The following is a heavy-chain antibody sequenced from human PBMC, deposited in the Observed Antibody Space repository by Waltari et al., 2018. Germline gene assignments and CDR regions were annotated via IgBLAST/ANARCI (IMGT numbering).Heavy chain of an antibody. D-gene: IGHD3-3*01. CDR3: ASSTPGRRRITIFGEDYYYMDV. V-gene: IGHV3-53*01. CDR2: IYSGGST. J-gene: IGHJ6*03. Sequence: EVQLVESGGGLIQPGGSLRLSCAASGFTVSSNYMSWVRQAPGKGLEWVSVIYSGGSTYYADAVKGRFTISRDNSKNTLYLQMNSLRAEDTAVYYCASSTPGRRRITIFGEDYYYMDVWGKGTTVTVSS. CDR1: GFTVSSNY.